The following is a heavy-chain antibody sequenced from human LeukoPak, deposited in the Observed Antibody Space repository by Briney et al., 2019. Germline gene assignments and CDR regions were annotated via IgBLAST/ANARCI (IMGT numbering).Heavy chain of an antibody. CDR3: ARALSLDY. CDR2: INPNSGGT. CDR1: GYTFTGYY. J-gene: IGHJ4*02. V-gene: IGHV1-2*02. D-gene: IGHD2-2*01. Sequence: ASVKVSCKASGYTFTGYYIHWVRRAPGQGLEWMGWINPNSGGTNYAQKFQGRVTLTRDTSISTAYMELSRPRSDDTAVYYCARALSLDYWGQGTLVTVSS.